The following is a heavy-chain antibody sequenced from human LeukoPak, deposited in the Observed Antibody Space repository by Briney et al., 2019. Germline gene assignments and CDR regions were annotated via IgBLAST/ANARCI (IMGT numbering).Heavy chain of an antibody. CDR1: GGSISSYY. D-gene: IGHD4-17*01. CDR3: ARDEIGTTVTHGMDV. Sequence: SETLSLTCTVSGGSISSYYWSWIRQPAGKGLEWIGRIYTSGSTNYNLSLKSRVTMSVDTSKNQFSLKLSSVTAADTAVYYCARDEIGTTVTHGMDVWGQGTTVTVSS. J-gene: IGHJ6*02. CDR2: IYTSGST. V-gene: IGHV4-4*07.